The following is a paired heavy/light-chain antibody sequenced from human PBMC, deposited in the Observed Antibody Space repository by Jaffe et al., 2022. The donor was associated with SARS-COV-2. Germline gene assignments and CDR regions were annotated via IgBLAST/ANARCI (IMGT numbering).Light chain of an antibody. V-gene: IGKV2-28*01. CDR3: MQALRTPLT. CDR2: FGS. CDR1: QSLLHSNGYNY. Sequence: DIVMTQSPLSLPVTPGEPASISCRSSQSLLHSNGYNYLDWYVQKPGQSPQLLISFGSNRASGVPARFSGSGSGTDFTLKISRVEAEDVGVYYCMQALRTPLTFGGGTKVEIK. J-gene: IGKJ4*01.
Heavy chain of an antibody. V-gene: IGHV4-59*11. CDR2: IYNTGDT. J-gene: IGHJ4*02. CDR3: ARGPTSFLPGFRPQGENFDY. D-gene: IGHD3-3*02. Sequence: QVQLQESGPGLRKPSETLTLTCTVSGGSISGHYWSWIRQPPGKGLEWIGFIYNTGDTNSNPSLRSRVTVSMDTSKNQISLRLISVTAADTAVYYCARGPTSFLPGFRPQGENFDYWGQGRLVTVSS. CDR1: GGSISGHY.